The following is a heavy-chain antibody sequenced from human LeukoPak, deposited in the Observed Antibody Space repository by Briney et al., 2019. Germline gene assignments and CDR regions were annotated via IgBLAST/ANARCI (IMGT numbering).Heavy chain of an antibody. CDR2: IKQDGSEK. J-gene: IGHJ6*02. CDR1: GSTFSSYW. Sequence: GGSLRLSFAASGSTFSSYWMSWVRQAPGKGLEWVANIKQDGSEKYYVDSVKGRFTISRDNARNSLYLQMNSLRAEDTAVYYCARGLEYYYDSSGYYYGSYYYYGMDVWGQGTTVTVSS. D-gene: IGHD3-22*01. CDR3: ARGLEYYYDSSGYYYGSYYYYGMDV. V-gene: IGHV3-7*01.